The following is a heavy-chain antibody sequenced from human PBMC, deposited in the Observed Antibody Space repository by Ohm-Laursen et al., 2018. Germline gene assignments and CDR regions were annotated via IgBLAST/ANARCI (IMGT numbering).Heavy chain of an antibody. Sequence: SLRLSCSASGITFSSYAMNWVRQAPGKGLEWVSGISGSGGSTDYADSVKGRFTISRDNSKNTLYLQMNSLRAEDTAVYYCARGNGGGWVYFDYWGQGSLVTVS. CDR3: ARGNGGGWVYFDY. CDR1: GITFSSYA. V-gene: IGHV3-23*01. D-gene: IGHD6-19*01. CDR2: ISGSGGST. J-gene: IGHJ4*02.